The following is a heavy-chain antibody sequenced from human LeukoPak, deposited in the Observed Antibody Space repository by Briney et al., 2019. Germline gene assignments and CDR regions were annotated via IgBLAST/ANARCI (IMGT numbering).Heavy chain of an antibody. Sequence: ASVKVSCKASGYTFTAFYMHWVRQAPGQGLEWMGWINPDSSGTNYAQKFQGRVTMTRDTSISTAYMELSRLRSDDTAVYYCARAPGVVVITYWGQGTLVTVSS. J-gene: IGHJ4*02. D-gene: IGHD3-22*01. CDR1: GYTFTAFY. CDR3: ARAPGVVVITY. CDR2: INPDSSGT. V-gene: IGHV1-2*02.